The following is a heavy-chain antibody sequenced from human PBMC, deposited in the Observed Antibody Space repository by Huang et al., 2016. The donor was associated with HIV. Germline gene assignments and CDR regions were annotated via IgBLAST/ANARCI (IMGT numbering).Heavy chain of an antibody. D-gene: IGHD3-3*01. J-gene: IGHJ1*01. CDR1: GDSFNSNTFY. V-gene: IGHV4-39*02. Sequence: LQESGPGLVGPSETLSLTCAVSGDSFNSNTFYWGWIRRPPGKALEWIGSIYYCGTTNYNPAIKRRARIAVDASKNRIFLHLRSVTAADTGVYYCARTGVAVSDDPEYFQHWGQGALVTIS. CDR2: IYYCGTT. CDR3: ARTGVAVSDDPEYFQH.